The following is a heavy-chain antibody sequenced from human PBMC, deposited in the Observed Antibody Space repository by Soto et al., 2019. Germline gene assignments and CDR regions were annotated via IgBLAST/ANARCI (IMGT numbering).Heavy chain of an antibody. V-gene: IGHV3-30*18. CDR1: GFTFSSYG. CDR2: ILYDGSIK. Sequence: GGSLRLSCAASGFTFSSYGMHWVRQAPGKGLEWVAVILYDGSIKYFADSLKGRFTISRDNFKNTLYLQMNSLRAEDTAVYYCAKDRAMIVVVSAFDIWGQGTMVTVSS. D-gene: IGHD3-22*01. CDR3: AKDRAMIVVVSAFDI. J-gene: IGHJ3*02.